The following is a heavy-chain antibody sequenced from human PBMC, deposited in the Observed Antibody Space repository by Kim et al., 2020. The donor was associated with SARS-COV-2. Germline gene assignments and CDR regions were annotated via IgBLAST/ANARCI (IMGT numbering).Heavy chain of an antibody. CDR3: ARVFVGGITMVRGVIVSLPFDY. V-gene: IGHV1-3*01. CDR1: GYTFTSYA. Sequence: ASVKVSCKASGYTFTSYAMHWVRQAPGQRLEWMGWINAGNGNTKYSQKFQGRVTITRDTSASTAYMELSSLRSEDTAVYYCARVFVGGITMVRGVIVSLPFDYWGQGTLVTVSS. D-gene: IGHD3-10*01. J-gene: IGHJ4*02. CDR2: INAGNGNT.